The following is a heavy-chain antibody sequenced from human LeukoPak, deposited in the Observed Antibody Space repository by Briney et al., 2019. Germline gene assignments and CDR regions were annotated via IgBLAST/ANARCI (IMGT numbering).Heavy chain of an antibody. CDR2: ISSSSSAM. V-gene: IGHV3-48*01. CDR1: GFTFSSYS. CDR3: AKGIVGISIVDS. D-gene: IGHD1-26*01. J-gene: IGHJ5*01. Sequence: SGGSLRLSCAASGFTFSSYSMSWVRQAPGKGLEWVSYISSSSSAMYYADSMKGRFTISRDNSKNTLYLQMNSLRAEDTAVYYCAKGIVGISIVDSWGHGTLVTVSS.